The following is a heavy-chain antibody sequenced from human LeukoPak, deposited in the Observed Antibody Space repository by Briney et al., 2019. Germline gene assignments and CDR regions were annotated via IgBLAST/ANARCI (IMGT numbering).Heavy chain of an antibody. D-gene: IGHD3-10*01. CDR3: ARTWFGELLGYVFDY. V-gene: IGHV1-18*04. CDR1: GYTFTSYG. J-gene: IGHJ4*02. CDR2: ISAYNGNT. Sequence: ASVKVSCTASGYTFTSYGISWVRQAPGQGLEWMGWISAYNGNTNYAQKLQGRVTMTTDTSTSTAYMELRSLRSDDTAVYYCARTWFGELLGYVFDYWGPGNPGHRLL.